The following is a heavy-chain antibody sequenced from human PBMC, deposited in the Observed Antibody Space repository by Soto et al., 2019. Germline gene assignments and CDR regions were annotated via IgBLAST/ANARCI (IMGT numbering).Heavy chain of an antibody. CDR1: GGFISSADYY. CDR2: IHDSGNS. V-gene: IGHV4-30-4*01. CDR3: ARDKITGLFDY. Sequence: TLSLTCTVPGGFISSADYYWSWIRQPPGKGLEWIGYIHDSGNSNYNPSLKSRVAISVDTSKNQFSLKLTSVTVADTAVYYCARDKITGLFDYWGQGTLVTVSS. D-gene: IGHD2-8*02. J-gene: IGHJ4*02.